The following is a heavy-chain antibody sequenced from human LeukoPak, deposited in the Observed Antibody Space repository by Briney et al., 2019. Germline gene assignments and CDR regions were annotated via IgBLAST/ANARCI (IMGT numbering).Heavy chain of an antibody. V-gene: IGHV3-48*01. D-gene: IGHD6-13*01. CDR3: ARRSDSSSLDY. CDR1: GFTFSTYS. CDR2: ISSSSSTI. J-gene: IGHJ4*02. Sequence: PGGSLRLSCAASGFTFSTYSMNWVRQAPGKGLEWVSYISSSSSTIYYADSVKGRFTISRDNAKNSLYLQMNSLRAEDTAVYYCARRSDSSSLDYWGQGTLVTVSS.